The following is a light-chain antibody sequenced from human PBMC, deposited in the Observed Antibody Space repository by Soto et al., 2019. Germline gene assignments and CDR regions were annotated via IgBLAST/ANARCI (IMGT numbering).Light chain of an antibody. CDR2: AAS. V-gene: IGKV1-39*01. J-gene: IGKJ4*01. Sequence: DIQMTQSPSSLSASVGDRVTITCRASQSISSYLNWYQQKPGKAPKLLIYAASSLQSGVPSRFSGSGSGTEFTLTISSLQPEDFATYYGQQSYSTPRTFGGGTKVEIK. CDR1: QSISSY. CDR3: QQSYSTPRT.